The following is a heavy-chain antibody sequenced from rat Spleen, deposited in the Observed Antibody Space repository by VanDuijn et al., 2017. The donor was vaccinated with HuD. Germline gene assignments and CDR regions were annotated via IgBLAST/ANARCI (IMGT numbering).Heavy chain of an antibody. D-gene: IGHD3-4*01. CDR3: ARRANPFYFDY. J-gene: IGHJ2*01. CDR1: GFTFSDYY. Sequence: EVQLVESDGGLVQPGRSLKLSCAASGFTFSDYYMAWVRQAQTKGLEWVATISYDGSSTYYRDSVKGRFTISRDNAKNTLYLQMDSLRSEDTATYHCARRANPFYFDYWGQGVMVAVSS. V-gene: IGHV5-29*01. CDR2: ISYDGSST.